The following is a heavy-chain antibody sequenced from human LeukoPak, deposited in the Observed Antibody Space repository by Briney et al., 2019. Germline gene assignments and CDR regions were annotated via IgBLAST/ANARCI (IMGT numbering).Heavy chain of an antibody. CDR2: ISSNNDNP. V-gene: IGHV1-18*01. CDR3: ARDRANTDDY. J-gene: IGHJ4*01. D-gene: IGHD2-8*01. Sequence: ASVKVSCKASGYTFSNSGMSCVRQSPGQGLEWMGWISSNNDNPNYGQKFQGRFTVTTDSSTSTAYMELRDLRSDDTADYYCARDRANTDDYWGQGTLVTVSS. CDR1: GYTFSNSG.